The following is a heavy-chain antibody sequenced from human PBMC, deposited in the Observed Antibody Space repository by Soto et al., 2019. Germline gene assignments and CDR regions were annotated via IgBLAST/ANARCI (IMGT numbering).Heavy chain of an antibody. CDR2: IFHSGST. CDR3: ARVYSGSYSDS. Sequence: SETLSLTCAVSGASISRGYWWSWVRQPPGKGLEWIGEIFHSGSTNYNPSLKTRLTISVDKSKNQFSLKLSSVTAADTAVYYCARVYSGSYSDSWGRGTLVTVS. V-gene: IGHV4-4*02. D-gene: IGHD1-26*01. J-gene: IGHJ4*02. CDR1: GASISRGYW.